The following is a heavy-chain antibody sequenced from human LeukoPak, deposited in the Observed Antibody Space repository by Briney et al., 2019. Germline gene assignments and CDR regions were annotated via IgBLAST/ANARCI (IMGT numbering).Heavy chain of an antibody. D-gene: IGHD3-3*01. CDR1: GYTFISYG. CDR3: ARDIRPYYDFWSGYEYFQH. CDR2: ISAYNGNT. V-gene: IGHV1-18*01. Sequence: ASVKVSCKASGYTFISYGISWVRQAPGQGLEWMGWISAYNGNTNYAQKLQGRVTMTRGTSTSTAYMELRSLRSDDTAVYYCARDIRPYYDFWSGYEYFQHWGQGTLVTVSS. J-gene: IGHJ1*01.